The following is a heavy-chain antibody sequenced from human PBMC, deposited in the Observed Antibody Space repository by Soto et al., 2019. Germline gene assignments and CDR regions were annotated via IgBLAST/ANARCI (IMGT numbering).Heavy chain of an antibody. J-gene: IGHJ5*02. CDR2: IYHSGST. CDR1: GGSISSSNW. V-gene: IGHV4-4*02. CDR3: ARELLWFGDSFSYNWFDP. D-gene: IGHD3-10*01. Sequence: PSETLSLTCAVSGGSISSSNWWSWVRQPPGKGLEWIGKIYHSGSTNYNPSLKSRVSISLDKSKNQFSLNLSSVTAADTAVYYCARELLWFGDSFSYNWFDPWGQGTLVTVS.